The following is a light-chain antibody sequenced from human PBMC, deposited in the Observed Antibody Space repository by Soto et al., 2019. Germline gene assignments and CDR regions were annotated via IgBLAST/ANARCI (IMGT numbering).Light chain of an antibody. CDR2: AAS. CDR3: QQSYSTFRT. CDR1: QNIDYY. Sequence: DIQMTQSPSSLSASIGDRVTISCRASQNIDYYLNWFQQKPGKAPNLLIHAASTLQSGVPSRFSGSGSGTEFTLTISSLQSEDFATYYCQQSYSTFRTFGQGTKLEIK. V-gene: IGKV1-39*01. J-gene: IGKJ2*01.